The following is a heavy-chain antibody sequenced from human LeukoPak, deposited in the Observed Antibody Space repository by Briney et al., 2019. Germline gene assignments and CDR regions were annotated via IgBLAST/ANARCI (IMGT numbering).Heavy chain of an antibody. J-gene: IGHJ4*02. CDR3: ATDLVETTDY. CDR1: GYFLSDLA. V-gene: IGHV1-24*01. D-gene: IGHD1-7*01. Sequence: ASVKVSCKISGYFLSDLAIHWVRQAPGKGLEWIGGFDIDDGETIYAQKFRDRVNTIDDTATDTAYMELRSLTSEDTAVYFCATDLVETTDYWGQGTLVTVSS. CDR2: FDIDDGET.